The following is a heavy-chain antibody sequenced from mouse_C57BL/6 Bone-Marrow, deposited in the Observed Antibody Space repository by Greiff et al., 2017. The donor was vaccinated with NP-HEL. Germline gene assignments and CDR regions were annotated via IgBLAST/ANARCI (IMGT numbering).Heavy chain of an antibody. CDR3: ARGRYDGAWFAY. J-gene: IGHJ3*01. Sequence: QVQLKQPGAELVKPGATVKLSCKASGYTFTSYWMHWVKQRPGQGLEWIGMIHPNSGSTNYNEKFKSKATLTVDKSSSTAYMQLSSLTSEDSAVYYCARGRYDGAWFAYWGQGTLVTVSA. D-gene: IGHD2-12*01. CDR1: GYTFTSYW. CDR2: IHPNSGST. V-gene: IGHV1-64*01.